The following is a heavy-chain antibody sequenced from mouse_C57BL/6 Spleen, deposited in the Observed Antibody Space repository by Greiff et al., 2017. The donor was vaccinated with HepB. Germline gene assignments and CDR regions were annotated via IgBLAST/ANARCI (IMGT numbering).Heavy chain of an antibody. J-gene: IGHJ2*01. CDR2: ISYDGSN. D-gene: IGHD3-3*01. Sequence: DVKLQESGPGLVKPSQSLSLTCSVTGYSITSGYYWNWIRQFPGNKLEWMGYISYDGSNNYNPSLKNRISITRDTSKNQFFLKLNSVTTEDTATYYGAREPGQRYFDDWGQGTTLTVSS. CDR3: AREPGQRYFDD. V-gene: IGHV3-6*01. CDR1: GYSITSGYY.